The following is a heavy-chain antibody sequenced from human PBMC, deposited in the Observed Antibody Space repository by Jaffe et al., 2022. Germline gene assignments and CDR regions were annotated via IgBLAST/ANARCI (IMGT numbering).Heavy chain of an antibody. J-gene: IGHJ4*02. V-gene: IGHV3-23*01. D-gene: IGHD4-17*01. Sequence: EVQLLESGGGLVQPGGSLRLSCAASGFTFSSYAMSWVRQAPGKGLEWVSAISGSGGSTYYADSVKGRFTISRDNSKNTLYLQMNSLRAEDTAVYYCAKDQFFTVTTFGPGRYFDYWGQGTLVTVSS. CDR2: ISGSGGST. CDR1: GFTFSSYA. CDR3: AKDQFFTVTTFGPGRYFDY.